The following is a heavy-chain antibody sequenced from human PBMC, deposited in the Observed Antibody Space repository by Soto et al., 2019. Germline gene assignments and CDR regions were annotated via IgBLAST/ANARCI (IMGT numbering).Heavy chain of an antibody. Sequence: PGGSLRLSCAASGFTFSSYAMSWVRQAPGKGLEWVSAISGSGGSTYYADSVKGRFTISRDNSKNTLYLQMNSLRAEDTAVYYCAKAWGGEWYAIDEGVFDIWGQGSMVTVSS. D-gene: IGHD3-16*01. J-gene: IGHJ3*02. CDR1: GFTFSSYA. CDR3: AKAWGGEWYAIDEGVFDI. CDR2: ISGSGGST. V-gene: IGHV3-23*01.